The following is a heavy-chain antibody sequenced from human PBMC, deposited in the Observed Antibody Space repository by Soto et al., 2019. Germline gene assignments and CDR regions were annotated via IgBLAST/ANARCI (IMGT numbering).Heavy chain of an antibody. V-gene: IGHV4-59*01. CDR3: ARYSPPKKTYDSNPGWFDP. Sequence: SETLSLTCTVSGGSMNIYYWTWLRQPPGKGLEWIGYVRDTGSTNYNPSLKSRVTISIDTSRNQFSLSLNSVTAADTAVYFCARYSPPKKTYDSNPGWFDPWGQGTLVTVSS. D-gene: IGHD3-22*01. J-gene: IGHJ5*02. CDR1: GGSMNIYY. CDR2: VRDTGST.